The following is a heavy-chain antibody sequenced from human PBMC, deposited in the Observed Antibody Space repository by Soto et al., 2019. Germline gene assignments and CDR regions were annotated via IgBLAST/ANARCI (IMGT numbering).Heavy chain of an antibody. CDR1: GFNFGVFG. Sequence: QIQLVESGGDVVQPGKSLRLSCAASGFNFGVFGMHWVRQAPGKGLEWVALISGDGINTQYADSVRGRFTLSRDYSRKTMYLQVDSLRDEDTALYSSARGNLGFDFLSWGLGTLVTVSS. CDR3: ARGNLGFDFLS. D-gene: IGHD1-1*01. CDR2: ISGDGINT. J-gene: IGHJ5*02. V-gene: IGHV3-30*03.